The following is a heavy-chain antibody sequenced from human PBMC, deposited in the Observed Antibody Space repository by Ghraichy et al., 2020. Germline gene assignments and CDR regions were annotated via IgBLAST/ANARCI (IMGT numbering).Heavy chain of an antibody. CDR1: GFTFNNFE. V-gene: IGHV3-7*01. Sequence: GGSLRLSCAASGFTFNNFEMNWVRQAPGKGLEWVSNINRDGSEKNYVDSVKGRFTISRDNAKKSLYLQMNSLRVEDTAVYYCLRDRTRYVSGGNCNGMDVWGRGTTVTVSS. D-gene: IGHD2-15*01. CDR2: INRDGSEK. J-gene: IGHJ6*02. CDR3: LRDRTRYVSGGNCNGMDV.